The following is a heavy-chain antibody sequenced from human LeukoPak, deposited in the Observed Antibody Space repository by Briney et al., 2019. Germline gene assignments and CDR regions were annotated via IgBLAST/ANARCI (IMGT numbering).Heavy chain of an antibody. CDR3: AKAYYGSGSYPIFDY. V-gene: IGHV3-7*03. CDR1: GFTFSTSW. Sequence: PGGSLRLSCAASGFTFSTSWMTWVRQAPGKGLEWVANINPDGSAKNYVGFVQGRFTISRDNAKNSVYLQMSSLRAEDTAVYYCAKAYYGSGSYPIFDYWGQGTLVTVSS. J-gene: IGHJ4*02. CDR2: INPDGSAK. D-gene: IGHD3-10*01.